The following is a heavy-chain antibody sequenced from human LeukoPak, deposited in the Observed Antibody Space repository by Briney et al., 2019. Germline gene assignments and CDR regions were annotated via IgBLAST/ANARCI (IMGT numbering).Heavy chain of an antibody. CDR3: TGVSRSSWYDY. Sequence: PGRSLRLSCAASGFTFSRSGMHWVRQAPGKGLEWVAVIWYDGSNKYYADSVKGRFTISRDDSKNTLYLQMNSLKTEDTAVYYCTGVSRSSWYDYWGQGTLVTVSS. J-gene: IGHJ4*02. D-gene: IGHD6-13*01. V-gene: IGHV3-33*01. CDR2: IWYDGSNK. CDR1: GFTFSRSG.